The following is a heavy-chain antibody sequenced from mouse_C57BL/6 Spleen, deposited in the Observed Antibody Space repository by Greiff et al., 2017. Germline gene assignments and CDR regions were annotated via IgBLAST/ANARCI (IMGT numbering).Heavy chain of an antibody. J-gene: IGHJ2*01. V-gene: IGHV7-3*01. CDR2: IRNKANGYTT. CDR1: GFTFTDYY. CDR3: ARSFYDGYYFDY. D-gene: IGHD2-3*01. Sequence: EVQLQESGGGLVQPGGSLSLSCAASGFTFTDYYMSWVRQPPGKALEWLGFIRNKANGYTTEYSASVKGRFTISRDNSQSILYLQMNALRAEDSATYYCARSFYDGYYFDYWGQGTTLTVSS.